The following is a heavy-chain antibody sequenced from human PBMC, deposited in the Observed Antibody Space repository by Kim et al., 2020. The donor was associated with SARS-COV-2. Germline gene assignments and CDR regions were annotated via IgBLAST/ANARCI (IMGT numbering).Heavy chain of an antibody. J-gene: IGHJ4*02. Sequence: ASVKVSCKACGYTFTSYYMHWVRQAPGQGLEWMGIINPSGGSTSYAQKFQGRVTMTRDTSTSTAYMELSSLRSEDTAVYYCARGQKLGYFSSNSCHDVRPPGYWGQGTLVTVS. V-gene: IGHV1-46*01. CDR1: GYTFTSYY. CDR3: ARGQKLGYFSSNSCHDVRPPGY. D-gene: IGHD2-2*01. CDR2: INPSGGST.